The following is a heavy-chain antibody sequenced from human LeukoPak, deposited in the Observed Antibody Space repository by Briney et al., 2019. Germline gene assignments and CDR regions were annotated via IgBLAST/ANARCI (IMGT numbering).Heavy chain of an antibody. Sequence: GASVKVSCKASGGTFSSYAISWVRQAPGQGPEWMGGINPFFGTANYAQKFQGRLTTTADKSTSTAYMELSSLRSEDSAVYYCAREKPRGYSYGSPFDYWGLGTLVTVSS. V-gene: IGHV1-69*06. CDR2: INPFFGTA. D-gene: IGHD5-18*01. CDR3: AREKPRGYSYGSPFDY. J-gene: IGHJ4*02. CDR1: GGTFSSYA.